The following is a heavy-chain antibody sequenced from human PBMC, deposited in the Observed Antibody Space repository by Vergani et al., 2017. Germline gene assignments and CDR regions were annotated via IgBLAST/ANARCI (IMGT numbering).Heavy chain of an antibody. V-gene: IGHV3-21*01. CDR2: INSRSNYI. J-gene: IGHJ4*02. Sequence: EVQLLESGGDLVQPGGSLRLSCAASGFTFSTYSVNWVRQAPGKGLEWVSTINSRSNYIHYADSVKGRFTISRDNANNSVYLQMNSLRVEDTAVYYCATDNMIGRWMQFVYWGQGTLVSVSS. D-gene: IGHD5-24*01. CDR3: ATDNMIGRWMQFVY. CDR1: GFTFSTYS.